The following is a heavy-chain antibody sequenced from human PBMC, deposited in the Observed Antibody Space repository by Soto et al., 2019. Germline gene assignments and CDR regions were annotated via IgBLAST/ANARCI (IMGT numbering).Heavy chain of an antibody. CDR3: ARGLTGVVVVAAAYFDY. Sequence: QVQLQQWGAGLLKPSETLSLTCAVYGGSFSGYYWSWIRQPPGKGLEWIGEINHSGSTNYNPSLKRRVTISVDTSKNQFSLKLSSVTAADTAVYYCARGLTGVVVVAAAYFDYWGQGTLVTVSS. V-gene: IGHV4-34*01. D-gene: IGHD2-15*01. CDR1: GGSFSGYY. J-gene: IGHJ4*02. CDR2: INHSGST.